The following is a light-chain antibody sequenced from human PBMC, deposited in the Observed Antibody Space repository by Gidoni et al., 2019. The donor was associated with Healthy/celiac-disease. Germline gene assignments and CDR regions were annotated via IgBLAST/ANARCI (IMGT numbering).Light chain of an antibody. CDR2: LGS. V-gene: IGKV2-28*01. Sequence: DIVMTQSPLSLPVTPGEPASISCRSSQSLLHSNGYNYLDWYLQKPGQSPQLLIYLGSNRASGVPDRFSGSGSGTDFTLKISRVEAEDVGVYYRMQALQSWTFXQXTKVEIK. CDR3: MQALQSWT. J-gene: IGKJ1*01. CDR1: QSLLHSNGYNY.